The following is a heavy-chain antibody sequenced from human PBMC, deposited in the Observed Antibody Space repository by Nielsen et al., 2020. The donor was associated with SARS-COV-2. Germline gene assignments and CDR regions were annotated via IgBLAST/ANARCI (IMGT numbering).Heavy chain of an antibody. Sequence: GGSLRLSCSASGFTFSSYAMHWVRQAPGKGLEYVSAISSNGGSTYYADSVKGRFTISRDNSKNTLYLQMSSLRAEDTAVYYCVKDEGITGTPDAFDIWGQGTTVTVSS. D-gene: IGHD1-20*01. CDR2: ISSNGGST. V-gene: IGHV3-64D*06. CDR1: GFTFSSYA. J-gene: IGHJ3*02. CDR3: VKDEGITGTPDAFDI.